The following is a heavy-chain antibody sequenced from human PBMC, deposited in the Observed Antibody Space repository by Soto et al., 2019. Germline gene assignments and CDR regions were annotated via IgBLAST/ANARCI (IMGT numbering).Heavy chain of an antibody. D-gene: IGHD2-21*02. CDR3: ARAAYGGNSLQSYFDY. J-gene: IGHJ4*02. CDR2: IYYSGST. Sequence: PSETLSLTCTVSGGSISSGDYYWSWIRQPPGKGLEWIGYIYYSGSTYYNPSLKSRVTISVDTSKNQFSLKLSSVTAADTAVYYCARAAYGGNSLQSYFDYWGQGTLVTVSS. CDR1: GGSISSGDYY. V-gene: IGHV4-30-4*01.